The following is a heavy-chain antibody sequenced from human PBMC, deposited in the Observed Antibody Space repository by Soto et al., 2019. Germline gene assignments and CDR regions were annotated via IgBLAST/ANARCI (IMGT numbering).Heavy chain of an antibody. CDR1: GFTFSSYG. CDR2: ISYDGSNK. V-gene: IGHV3-30*18. D-gene: IGHD5-18*01. Sequence: LRLSCAASGFTFSSYGMHWVRQAPGKGLEWVAVISYDGSNKYYADSVKGRFTTSRDNSKNTLYLQMNSLRAEDTAVYYCAKEQYSYGYCPAYWGQGTLVTVSS. CDR3: AKEQYSYGYCPAY. J-gene: IGHJ4*02.